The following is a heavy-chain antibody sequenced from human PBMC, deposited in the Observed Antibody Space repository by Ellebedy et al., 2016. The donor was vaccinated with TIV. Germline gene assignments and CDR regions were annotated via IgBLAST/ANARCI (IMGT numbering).Heavy chain of an antibody. Sequence: SETLSLXXTVSGDSVNSGTYYWTWIRQPPGKGLEWIGHMSYSGSTYYNPSLKSRVTISVDTSKNQFSLKLSSVTAADTAVYYCARDGLGPGYWGQGTLVTVSS. D-gene: IGHD3-22*01. J-gene: IGHJ4*02. CDR1: GDSVNSGTYY. CDR2: MSYSGST. CDR3: ARDGLGPGY. V-gene: IGHV4-61*01.